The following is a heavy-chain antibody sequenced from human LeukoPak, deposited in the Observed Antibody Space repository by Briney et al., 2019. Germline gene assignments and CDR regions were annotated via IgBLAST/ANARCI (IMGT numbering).Heavy chain of an antibody. CDR1: GGSISSGGYS. CDR3: ARDASGSIDY. D-gene: IGHD3-22*01. Sequence: SQTLSLTRAVSGGSISSGGYSWSWIRQPPGKGLEWIGYIYHSGSTYYNPSLKSRVTISVDRSKNQFSLKLSSVTAADTAVYYCARDASGSIDYWGQGTLVTVSS. CDR2: IYHSGST. V-gene: IGHV4-30-2*01. J-gene: IGHJ4*02.